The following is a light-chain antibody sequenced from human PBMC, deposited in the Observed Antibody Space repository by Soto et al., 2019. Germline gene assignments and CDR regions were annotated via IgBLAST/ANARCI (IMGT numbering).Light chain of an antibody. J-gene: IGKJ2*01. CDR2: DAS. CDR3: QQYKSYSYT. V-gene: IGKV1-5*01. CDR1: ESISNW. Sequence: DIQMTQSPSILSASVGDRVAITCRANESISNWLAWYQQKPGKAPQVLIYDASRLESGVPVRFSGSGSGTEFTLTISSLQPDDLATYYCQQYKSYSYTFGQGTNLDI.